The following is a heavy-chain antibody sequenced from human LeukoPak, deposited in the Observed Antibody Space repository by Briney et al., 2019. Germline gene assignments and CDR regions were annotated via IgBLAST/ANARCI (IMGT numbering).Heavy chain of an antibody. Sequence: GGSLRLSCAASGFPFSTYWITWVRQAPGRGLEWVANIKNDGSEKYYVDSVKGRFTISRDNAENSLFLQMNSLRVEDTAIYYCTRDSGLTGYDLLDYWGQGTLVTVSS. D-gene: IGHD5-12*01. V-gene: IGHV3-7*01. CDR2: IKNDGSEK. CDR3: TRDSGLTGYDLLDY. J-gene: IGHJ4*02. CDR1: GFPFSTYW.